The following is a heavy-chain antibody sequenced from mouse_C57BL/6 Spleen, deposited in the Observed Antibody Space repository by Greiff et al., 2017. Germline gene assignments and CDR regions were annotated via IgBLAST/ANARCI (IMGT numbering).Heavy chain of an antibody. D-gene: IGHD1-1*01. CDR2: INPNNGGT. CDR3: ARHGYYYGSGGFAY. CDR1: GYTFTDYN. J-gene: IGHJ3*01. V-gene: IGHV1-18*01. Sequence: EVKLMESGPELVKPGASVKIPCKASGYTFTDYNMDWVKQSHGKSLEWIGDINPNNGGTIYNQKFKGKATLTVDKSSSTAYMELRSLTSEDTAVYYCARHGYYYGSGGFAYWGQGTLVTVSA.